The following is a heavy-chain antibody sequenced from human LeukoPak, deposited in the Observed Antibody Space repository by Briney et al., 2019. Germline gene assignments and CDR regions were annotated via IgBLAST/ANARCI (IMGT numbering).Heavy chain of an antibody. D-gene: IGHD3-10*01. CDR2: INPNSGGT. V-gene: IGHV1-2*02. CDR1: GYTFTGYY. J-gene: IGHJ4*02. Sequence: GASVKVSCKASGYTFTGYYMHWVRQAPGQGLECMGWINPNSGGTNYAQKFQGRVTMTRDTSTSTVYMELSSLRSEDTAVYYCARHYMVRVIQEGFDYWGQGTLVTVSS. CDR3: ARHYMVRVIQEGFDY.